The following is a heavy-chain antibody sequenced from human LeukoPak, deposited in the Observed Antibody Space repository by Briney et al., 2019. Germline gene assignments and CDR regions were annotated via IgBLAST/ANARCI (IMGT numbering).Heavy chain of an antibody. V-gene: IGHV4-4*08. D-gene: IGHD3-16*02. J-gene: IGHJ4*02. CDR1: GGSFSGYY. CDR3: ARDGPLVYFDY. Sequence: PSETLSLTCAVYGGSFSGYYWSWIRQPPGKGLEWIGRIYTSGSTNYNPSLKSRVTISLDTSKNQFSLKLDSVTAADTAVYYCARDGPLVYFDYWGQGALVTVSS. CDR2: IYTSGST.